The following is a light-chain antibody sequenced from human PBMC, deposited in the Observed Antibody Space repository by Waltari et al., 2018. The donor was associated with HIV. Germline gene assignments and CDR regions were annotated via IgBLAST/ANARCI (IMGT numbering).Light chain of an antibody. CDR2: EVN. CDR3: ASYAGSDSPYV. V-gene: IGLV2-8*01. J-gene: IGLJ1*01. CDR1: SSDVGGYNY. Sequence: QSALTQPPSASGSPGQSVTIFCTGTSSDVGGYNYVSWYQQHPDKAPKLIIFEVNKRPSGVPDRFSGSKSDNTASLTVSGLQAEDETDYYCASYAGSDSPYVFGSGTTVTVL.